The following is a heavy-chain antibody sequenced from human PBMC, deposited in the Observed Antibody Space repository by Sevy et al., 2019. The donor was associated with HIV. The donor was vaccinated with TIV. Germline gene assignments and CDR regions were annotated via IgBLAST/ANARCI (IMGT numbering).Heavy chain of an antibody. V-gene: IGHV3-23*01. D-gene: IGHD6-13*01. CDR3: AKGWGIAAAGSGDAFDI. Sequence: GGSLRLSCAASGFTFSSYAMSWDRQAPGKGLEWVSAISGSGGSTYYADSVKGRFTISRDNSKNTLYLQMNSLRAEDTAVYYCAKGWGIAAAGSGDAFDIWGQGTMVTVSS. CDR1: GFTFSSYA. CDR2: ISGSGGST. J-gene: IGHJ3*02.